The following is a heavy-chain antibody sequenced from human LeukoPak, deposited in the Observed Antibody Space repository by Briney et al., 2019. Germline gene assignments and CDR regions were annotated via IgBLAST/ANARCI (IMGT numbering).Heavy chain of an antibody. CDR3: ARDFTTTGTTFPDY. J-gene: IGHJ4*02. Sequence: SVKVSCKASGGTFSSYTISWVRQAPGQGLEWMGRIIPILGIANYAQKSHGRVTITADKTTSTAYMELSSLRSEDTAVYYCARDFTTTGTTFPDYWGQGTLVTVSS. V-gene: IGHV1-69*04. D-gene: IGHD1-1*01. CDR2: IIPILGIA. CDR1: GGTFSSYT.